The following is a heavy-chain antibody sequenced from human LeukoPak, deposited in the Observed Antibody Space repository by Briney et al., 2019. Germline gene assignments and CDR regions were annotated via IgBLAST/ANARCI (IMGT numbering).Heavy chain of an antibody. CDR1: GFTFDDYA. V-gene: IGHV3-9*03. J-gene: IGHJ4*02. Sequence: GGSLRLSCAASGFTFDDYAMHWVRQAPGKGLEWVSGISWNSGSIGYADSVKGRFTISRDNAKNSLYLQMNSLRAEDMALYYCAKARVAARTTGFDYWGQGTLVTVSS. CDR2: ISWNSGSI. D-gene: IGHD2-15*01. CDR3: AKARVAARTTGFDY.